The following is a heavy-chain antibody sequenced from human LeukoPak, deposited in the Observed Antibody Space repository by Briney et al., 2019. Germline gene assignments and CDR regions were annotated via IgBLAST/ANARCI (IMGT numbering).Heavy chain of an antibody. J-gene: IGHJ4*02. D-gene: IGHD1-14*01. CDR1: GFPFSRFS. Sequence: GGSLRLSCSGSGFPFSRFSISLVRPVPGKGLEWVSGITGSGGSTYYADSVKGRFTISRDNSKNTVYLQMNSLRVEDTAVYYCTPTITAAGYWGQGTLVTVSS. V-gene: IGHV3-23*01. CDR3: TPTITAAGY. CDR2: ITGSGGST.